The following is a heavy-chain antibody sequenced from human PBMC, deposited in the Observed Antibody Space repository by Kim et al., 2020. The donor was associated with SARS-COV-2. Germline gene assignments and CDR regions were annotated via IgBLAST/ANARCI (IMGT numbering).Heavy chain of an antibody. CDR3: LRDFLGV. CDR2: INQDGSEK. Sequence: GGSLRLSCVASGFTISSYWMTWVRQAPGKGPEWVASINQDGSEKNYVDSVKGRFTIARDNAKNSLHLQMSSLRVEDTAVYYCLRDFLGVWGQGTTVPVSS. CDR1: GFTISSYW. J-gene: IGHJ6*02. V-gene: IGHV3-7*01. D-gene: IGHD3-16*01.